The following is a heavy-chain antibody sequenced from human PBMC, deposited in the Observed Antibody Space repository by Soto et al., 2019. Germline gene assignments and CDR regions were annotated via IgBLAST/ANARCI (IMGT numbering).Heavy chain of an antibody. CDR1: GGSFSGYY. Sequence: QVQLQQWGAGLLKPSETLSLTCAVYGGSFSGYYWSWIRQPPGKGLEWIGEINHSGSSNYNPSRKARGTIDVATYPPQFSPPLSAGTDADTAGYDCARGEVGIAAADYYSGMDVWGQGTTVTVSS. J-gene: IGHJ6*02. V-gene: IGHV4-34*01. D-gene: IGHD6-25*01. CDR3: ARGEVGIAAADYYSGMDV. CDR2: INHSGSS.